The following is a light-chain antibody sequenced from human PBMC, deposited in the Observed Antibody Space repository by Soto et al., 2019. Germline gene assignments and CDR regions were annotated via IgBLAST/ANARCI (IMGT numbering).Light chain of an antibody. CDR3: SSYAGSSSNFV. J-gene: IGLJ1*01. V-gene: IGLV2-14*01. Sequence: QSALTQPASVSGSPGQSITISCTGTSSDVGGYNYVSWYQQHPGKAPKLTIYEVSKRPSGVPDRFSGSKSGNTASLTVSGLQAEDEADYYCSSYAGSSSNFVFGTGTKVTVL. CDR2: EVS. CDR1: SSDVGGYNY.